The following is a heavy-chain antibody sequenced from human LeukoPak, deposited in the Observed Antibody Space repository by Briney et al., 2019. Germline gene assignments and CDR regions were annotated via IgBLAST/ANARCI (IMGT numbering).Heavy chain of an antibody. V-gene: IGHV3-74*01. CDR3: IRLGVTSQNY. J-gene: IGHJ4*02. Sequence: PGGSLRLSCAASGFTFSSHWMNWVRQAPGKGLVWVSRINSDGSDTIYADSVQGRFTISRDNAKNTLYLQMNSLRAEDTGIYYRIRLGVTSQNYWGQGTLVTVSS. D-gene: IGHD2-21*02. CDR2: INSDGSDT. CDR1: GFTFSSHW.